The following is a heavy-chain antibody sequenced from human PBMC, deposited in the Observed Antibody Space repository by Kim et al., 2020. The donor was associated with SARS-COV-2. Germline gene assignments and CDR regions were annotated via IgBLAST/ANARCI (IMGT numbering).Heavy chain of an antibody. CDR1: GFTFSGHS. CDR3: ARRLYY. J-gene: IGHJ4*02. V-gene: IGHV3-48*01. Sequence: GGSLRLSCAASGFTFSGHSMHWVRQAPGKGLEWISSISVNGSAIYYADSVKGRFTISRDNAKNSLYLQMNSLRAEDTAIYYCARRLYYWRQGTLVTVSS. CDR2: ISVNGSAI.